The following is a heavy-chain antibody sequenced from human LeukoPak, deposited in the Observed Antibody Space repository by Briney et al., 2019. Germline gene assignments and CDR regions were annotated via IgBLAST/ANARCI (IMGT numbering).Heavy chain of an antibody. Sequence: GGSLRLSCAASGFTVSSNYMSWVRQAPGKGLEWVSVIYCGGSTYYADSVKGRFTISRDNSKNTLYLQMNSLRAEDTAVYYCARGYHYDSSGYYSDAFDIWGQGTMVTVSS. D-gene: IGHD3-22*01. J-gene: IGHJ3*02. CDR3: ARGYHYDSSGYYSDAFDI. V-gene: IGHV3-66*01. CDR2: IYCGGST. CDR1: GFTVSSNY.